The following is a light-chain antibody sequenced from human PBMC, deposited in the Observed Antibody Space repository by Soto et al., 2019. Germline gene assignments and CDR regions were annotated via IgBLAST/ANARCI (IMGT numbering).Light chain of an antibody. Sequence: DIQMTQAPSTLSASVGDRVTITCRAIQSISSWLAWYQQKPGRAPDLLIFDASTLEIGVPSRFSGSGSGTEFTITISTQQPDDFATYYCQQYKTYSPQTFGQVPKVEVK. V-gene: IGKV1-5*01. CDR1: QSISSW. J-gene: IGKJ1*01. CDR2: DAS. CDR3: QQYKTYSPQT.